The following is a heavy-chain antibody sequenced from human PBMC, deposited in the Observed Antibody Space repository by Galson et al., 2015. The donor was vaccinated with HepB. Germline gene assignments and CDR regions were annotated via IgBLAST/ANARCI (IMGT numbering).Heavy chain of an antibody. D-gene: IGHD4-23*01. CDR1: GGSVSNGTYY. Sequence: LSLTCSVSGGSVSNGTYYWSWIRQPPGRGLEWIGYIYYSGSTNYNPSLKSRVTISIDTSKNQFSLKLSSVTAADTAVYFCARSLVYGGKAFDYWGQGTLVTVSS. CDR2: IYYSGST. CDR3: ARSLVYGGKAFDY. V-gene: IGHV4-61*01. J-gene: IGHJ4*02.